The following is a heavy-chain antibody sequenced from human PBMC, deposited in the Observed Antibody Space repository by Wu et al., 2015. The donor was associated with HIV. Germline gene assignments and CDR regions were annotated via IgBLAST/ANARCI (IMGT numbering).Heavy chain of an antibody. CDR2: IIPIFGTA. V-gene: IGHV1-69*13. D-gene: IGHD6-19*01. Sequence: QVQLVQSGAEVKKFGSSVKVSCKASGGTFSSYAISWVRQAPGQGLEWMGRIIPIFGTANYAQKFQGRVTITADESTSTAYMELSSLRSEDTAVYYCARDPPGTVAGSSWFDPWGQGTLVTVSS. J-gene: IGHJ5*02. CDR1: GGTFSSYA. CDR3: ARDPPGTVAGSSWFDP.